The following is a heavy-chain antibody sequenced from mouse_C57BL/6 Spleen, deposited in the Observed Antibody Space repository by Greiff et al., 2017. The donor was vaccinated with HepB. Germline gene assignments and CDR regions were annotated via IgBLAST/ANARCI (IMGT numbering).Heavy chain of an antibody. CDR2: INPNNGGT. J-gene: IGHJ3*01. D-gene: IGHD1-1*01. V-gene: IGHV1-26*01. CDR1: GYTFTDYY. Sequence: EVQLQQSGPELVKPGASVKISCKASGYTFTDYYMNWVKQSHGKSLEWIGDINPNNGGTSYNQKFKGKATLTVDKSPSTAYMELRSLTSEDSAVYYCANTVVATRGAWFAYWGQGTLVTVSA. CDR3: ANTVVATRGAWFAY.